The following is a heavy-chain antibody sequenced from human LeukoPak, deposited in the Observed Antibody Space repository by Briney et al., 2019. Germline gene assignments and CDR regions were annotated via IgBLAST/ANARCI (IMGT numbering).Heavy chain of an antibody. V-gene: IGHV1-18*01. CDR2: ISAYNGNT. J-gene: IGHJ4*02. D-gene: IGHD3-10*01. Sequence: ASVKVSCKASGYTFTSYAISWVRQAPGQGLEWMGWISAYNGNTNYAQKLQGRVTMTTDTSTSTAYMELRSLRSDDTAVYYCARDRHYYGSGRAFDYWGQGTLVTVSS. CDR1: GYTFTSYA. CDR3: ARDRHYYGSGRAFDY.